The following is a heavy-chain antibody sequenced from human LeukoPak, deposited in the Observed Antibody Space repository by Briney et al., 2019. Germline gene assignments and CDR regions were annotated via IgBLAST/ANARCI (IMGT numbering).Heavy chain of an antibody. Sequence: GGSLRLSCAASGFTFSNAWMSWVRQAPGKGLEWVGRIKSKTDGGTTDYAAPVKGRFTISRHDSKNTLYLQMNSLKTEDTAVYYCTTAGYSGYDSFKVEFDYWGQGTLVTVSS. V-gene: IGHV3-15*01. J-gene: IGHJ4*02. CDR1: GFTFSNAW. D-gene: IGHD5-12*01. CDR2: IKSKTDGGTT. CDR3: TTAGYSGYDSFKVEFDY.